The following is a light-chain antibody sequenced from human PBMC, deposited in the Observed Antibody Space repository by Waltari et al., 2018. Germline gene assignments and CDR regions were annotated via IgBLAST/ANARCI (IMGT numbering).Light chain of an antibody. CDR1: SNDVGSSNY. J-gene: IGLJ2*01. CDR2: DVN. V-gene: IGLV2-14*03. Sequence: QSVLTQPASVSGSPGQSITISCSGTSNDVGSSNYVAWYQQHPGKAPKLMIYDVNNRPSGVSNRFSGSKSCNTASLTISGLQAEDEANYHCSSYTGSNTLIFGGGTKLTVL. CDR3: SSYTGSNTLI.